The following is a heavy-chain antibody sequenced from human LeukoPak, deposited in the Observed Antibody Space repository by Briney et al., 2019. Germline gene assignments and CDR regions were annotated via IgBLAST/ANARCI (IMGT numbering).Heavy chain of an antibody. CDR2: IYYSGST. J-gene: IGHJ6*03. CDR3: ARVGSSSWIYYYMDV. Sequence: SETLSLTCTVSGGSISSYYWSWIRQPPGKGLEWIGYIYYSGSTNYNPSLKSRVTISVDTSKNQFSLKLSSVTAADTAVYYCARVGSSSWIYYYMDVWGKGTTVTVSS. V-gene: IGHV4-59*12. CDR1: GGSISSYY. D-gene: IGHD6-13*01.